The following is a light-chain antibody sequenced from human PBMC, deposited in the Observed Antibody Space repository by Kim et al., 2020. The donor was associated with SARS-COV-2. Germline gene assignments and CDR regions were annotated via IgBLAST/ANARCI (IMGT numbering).Light chain of an antibody. CDR2: DNN. CDR1: SSNIGNNY. Sequence: PRPTCTIASSGSSSNIGNNYESWYQRFPGTAPKLLIYDNNKRPSGIPDRFSGSNSGTSATLGITGLQTGDEADYYCGTWDNSGAAFGGGTQLTVL. V-gene: IGLV1-51*01. CDR3: GTWDNSGAA. J-gene: IGLJ2*01.